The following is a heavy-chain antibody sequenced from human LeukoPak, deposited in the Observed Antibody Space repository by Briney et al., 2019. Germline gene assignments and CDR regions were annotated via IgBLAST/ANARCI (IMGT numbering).Heavy chain of an antibody. J-gene: IGHJ6*02. D-gene: IGHD3-10*01. Sequence: SETLSLTCAVYGGSFSGYYWSWIRQPPGKGLEWIGEINHSGSTNYNPSLKSRVTMSVDTSKSQFSLNLNSATAADTAVYYCARTSRHFYGSGTNLTPWPAGMDVWGQGTTVTVSS. CDR3: ARTSRHFYGSGTNLTPWPAGMDV. V-gene: IGHV4-34*01. CDR1: GGSFSGYY. CDR2: INHSGST.